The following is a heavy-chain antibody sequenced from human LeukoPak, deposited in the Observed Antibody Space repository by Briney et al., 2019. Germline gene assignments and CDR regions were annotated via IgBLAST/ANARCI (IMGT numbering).Heavy chain of an antibody. J-gene: IGHJ6*03. D-gene: IGHD1-26*01. CDR3: ASSGSRSYYYYYMDV. Sequence: GASVKVSCKASGYTFTSYGISWVRQAPGQGLEWMGWISAYNGNTNYAQKLQGRVTMTTDTSTSTAYMELRSLRSDDTAVYYCASSGSRSYYYYYMDVWGKGTTVTVSS. CDR2: ISAYNGNT. CDR1: GYTFTSYG. V-gene: IGHV1-18*01.